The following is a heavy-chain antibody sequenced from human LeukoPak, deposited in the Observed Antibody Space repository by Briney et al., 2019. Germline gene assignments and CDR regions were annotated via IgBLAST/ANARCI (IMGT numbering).Heavy chain of an antibody. CDR3: ATVGIAAAGT. D-gene: IGHD6-13*01. CDR2: FDPEDGET. V-gene: IGHV1-24*01. Sequence: GASVKVSCKASGYTFTSYGISWVRQAPGQGLEWMGGFDPEDGETIYAQKFQGRVTMTEDTSTDTAYMELSSLRSEDTAVYYCATVGIAAAGTWGQGTLVTVSS. J-gene: IGHJ5*02. CDR1: GYTFTSYG.